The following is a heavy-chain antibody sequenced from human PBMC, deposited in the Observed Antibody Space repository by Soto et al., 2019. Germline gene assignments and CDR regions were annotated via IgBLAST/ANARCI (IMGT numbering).Heavy chain of an antibody. CDR2: ISSSSSYI. CDR1: GFTFSSYS. V-gene: IGHV3-21*01. Sequence: GGSLRLSCAASGFTFSSYSMNWVRQAPGKGLEWVSSISSSSSYIYYADSVKGRFTISRDNAKNSLYLQMNSLRAEDTAVYYCARDQLVVTASSDYYYYYGMDVWGQGTTVTVSS. D-gene: IGHD2-21*02. J-gene: IGHJ6*02. CDR3: ARDQLVVTASSDYYYYYGMDV.